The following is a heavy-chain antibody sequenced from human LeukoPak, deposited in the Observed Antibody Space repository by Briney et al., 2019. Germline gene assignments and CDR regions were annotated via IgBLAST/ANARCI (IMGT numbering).Heavy chain of an antibody. V-gene: IGHV3-21*01. J-gene: IGHJ6*02. D-gene: IGHD6-13*01. CDR2: ISSSSSYI. Sequence: GGSLRLSCAASGFTFSSYGMHWVRQAPGKGLEWVSSISSSSSYIYYADSVKGRFTISRDNAKNSLYLQMNSLRAEDTAVYCCARGGQQLDEYFYYYYGMDVWGQGTTVTVSS. CDR3: ARGGQQLDEYFYYYYGMDV. CDR1: GFTFSSYG.